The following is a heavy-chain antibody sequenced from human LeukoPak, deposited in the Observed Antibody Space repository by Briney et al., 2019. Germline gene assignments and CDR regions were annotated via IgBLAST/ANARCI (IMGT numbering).Heavy chain of an antibody. CDR2: INPNSGGT. Sequence: ASVKVSRKASGYTFTGYYMHWGRQAPGQGLEWMGWINPNSGGTNYAQKFQGRVTMNRDTSISTAYMELSRLRSDDTAVYYCARTRYYYDSSGPFDYWGQGTLVTVSS. D-gene: IGHD3-22*01. CDR3: ARTRYYYDSSGPFDY. CDR1: GYTFTGYY. V-gene: IGHV1-2*02. J-gene: IGHJ4*02.